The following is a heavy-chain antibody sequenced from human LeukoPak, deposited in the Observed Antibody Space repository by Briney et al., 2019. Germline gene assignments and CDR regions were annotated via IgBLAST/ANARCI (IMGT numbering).Heavy chain of an antibody. J-gene: IGHJ5*02. D-gene: IGHD2-2*01. CDR3: ARPGYCSSTSCYAGWFDP. Sequence: PSETQSLTCTVSGGSISSYYWSWIRQPPGKGLEWIGYIYYSGSTNYNPSLKSRVTISVDTPKNQFSLKLSSVTAADTAVYYCARPGYCSSTSCYAGWFDPWGQGTLVTVSS. CDR1: GGSISSYY. CDR2: IYYSGST. V-gene: IGHV4-59*12.